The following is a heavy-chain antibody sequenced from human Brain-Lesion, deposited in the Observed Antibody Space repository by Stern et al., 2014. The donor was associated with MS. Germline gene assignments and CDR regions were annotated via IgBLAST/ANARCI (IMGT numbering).Heavy chain of an antibody. V-gene: IGHV2-5*02. J-gene: IGHJ4*02. Sequence: QITLKESGPTLVKPTQTVTLTCTLSGFSVATAGVGVGWIRQPPGKALEWLALIYCADDKLYSPSLKNRLTIIKDTSKNQVVLTMTNVDPVDTATYYCAHSRVKYCRGGTCYSSLFDYWGQGTLVTVSS. CDR1: GFSVATAGVG. D-gene: IGHD2-15*01. CDR3: AHSRVKYCRGGTCYSSLFDY. CDR2: IYCADDK.